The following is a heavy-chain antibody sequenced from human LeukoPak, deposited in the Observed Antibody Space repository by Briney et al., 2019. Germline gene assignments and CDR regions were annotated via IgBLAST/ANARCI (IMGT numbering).Heavy chain of an antibody. J-gene: IGHJ3*02. CDR2: INSDGSTI. D-gene: IGHD3-16*01. Sequence: GGSLRLPWAASGFTFSTYWMHWVRQAPGKGLVWVSRINSDGSTINYADSMKGRFTISRDNDKHTLYLQMNSLRVEDTAVYYCAREEAPAEGDDAFDSWGQGTMGTVSS. V-gene: IGHV3-74*01. CDR3: AREEAPAEGDDAFDS. CDR1: GFTFSTYW.